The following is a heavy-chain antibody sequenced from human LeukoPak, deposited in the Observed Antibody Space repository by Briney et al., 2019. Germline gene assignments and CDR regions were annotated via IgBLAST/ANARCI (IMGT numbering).Heavy chain of an antibody. V-gene: IGHV4-59*12. CDR1: GGSISSYY. CDR2: IYYSGST. Sequence: SETLSLTCTVSGGSISSYYWSWLRQPPGKGLEWIGYIYYSGSTNYNPSLKSRVTISVDTSKNQFSLKLSSVTAADTAVYYCARGRYSSGRTYYYYYMDVWGKGTTVTVSS. CDR3: ARGRYSSGRTYYYYYMDV. J-gene: IGHJ6*03. D-gene: IGHD6-19*01.